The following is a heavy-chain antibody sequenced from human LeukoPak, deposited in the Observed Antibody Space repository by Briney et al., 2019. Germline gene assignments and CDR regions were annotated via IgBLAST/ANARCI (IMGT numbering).Heavy chain of an antibody. Sequence: SETLSLTCTVSGGSISSSSYYWGWIRQPPGEGLEWIGSIYYSGSTHYNPPLKSRVSISVDTSKNQFSLKLSSVTAADTAVYYCARNATVTTLKRAYNWFDPWGQGTLVTVSS. V-gene: IGHV4-39*01. CDR1: GGSISSSSYY. CDR2: IYYSGST. J-gene: IGHJ5*02. D-gene: IGHD4-17*01. CDR3: ARNATVTTLKRAYNWFDP.